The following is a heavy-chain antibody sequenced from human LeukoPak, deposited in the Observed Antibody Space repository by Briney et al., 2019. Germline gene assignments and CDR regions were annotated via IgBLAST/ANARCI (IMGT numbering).Heavy chain of an antibody. J-gene: IGHJ4*02. Sequence: GGSLRLSCAASGFTFSSYWMSWVRQAPGKGLEWVANIKQDGNEKYYVDSVKGRFTISRDNAKNSLYLQMNSLRAEDTAVYYRARDLTGTSFDYWGQGTLVTVSS. CDR1: GFTFSSYW. CDR2: IKQDGNEK. D-gene: IGHD1-7*01. V-gene: IGHV3-7*01. CDR3: ARDLTGTSFDY.